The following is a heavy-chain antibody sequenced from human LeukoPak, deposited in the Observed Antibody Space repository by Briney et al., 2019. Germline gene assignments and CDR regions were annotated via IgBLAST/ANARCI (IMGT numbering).Heavy chain of an antibody. CDR1: GGTFSSYA. Sequence: GASVKVSCKASGGTFSSYAISWVRQAPGQGLEWMGGIIPIFGTANYAQKFQGRVTLTADESTSTAYMELSSLRSEDTAVYYCAVLPGIAVAGTALTDYWGQGTLVTVSS. CDR2: IIPIFGTA. J-gene: IGHJ4*02. V-gene: IGHV1-69*13. D-gene: IGHD6-19*01. CDR3: AVLPGIAVAGTALTDY.